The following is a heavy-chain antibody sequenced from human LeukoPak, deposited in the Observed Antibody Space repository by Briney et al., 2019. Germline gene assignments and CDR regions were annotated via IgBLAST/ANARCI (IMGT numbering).Heavy chain of an antibody. V-gene: IGHV1-69*04. CDR1: GGTFSSYA. Sequence: SVKVSCKASGGTFSSYAISWVRQAPGQVLEWMGRIIPILGIANYAQKFQGRVTITADKSTSTAYMELSSLRSEDTAVYYCARVEMATLWHAFDIWGQGTMVTVSS. CDR3: ARVEMATLWHAFDI. J-gene: IGHJ3*02. CDR2: IIPILGIA. D-gene: IGHD5-12*01.